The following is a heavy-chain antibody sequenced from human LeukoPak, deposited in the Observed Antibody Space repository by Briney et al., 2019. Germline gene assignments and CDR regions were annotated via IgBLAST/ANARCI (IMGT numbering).Heavy chain of an antibody. CDR3: ARGLGKAVAGTNWFDP. J-gene: IGHJ5*02. D-gene: IGHD6-19*01. CDR2: INPNSGGT. CDR1: GYTFTGYY. Sequence: GASVKVSCKASGYTFTGYYMHWVRQAPGQGLEWMGWINPNSGGTNYAQKFQGRVTMTRDTSISTAYMELSRLRSDDTAVYYCARGLGKAVAGTNWFDPWGQGTLVTVSS. V-gene: IGHV1-2*02.